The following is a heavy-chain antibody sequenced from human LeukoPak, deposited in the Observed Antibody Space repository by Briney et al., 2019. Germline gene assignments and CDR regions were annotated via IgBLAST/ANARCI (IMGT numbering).Heavy chain of an antibody. V-gene: IGHV3-23*01. J-gene: IGHJ4*02. CDR2: ISGSSDRI. Sequence: GGSLRLSCAASGFTFAMSWVRQAPGKGLEWVSVISGSSDRIYYADSVKGRFTISRDNSKNTLYLQMNSLRAEDTAVYYCAEDSRGSSAWSHWGQGTLVTVSS. D-gene: IGHD6-19*01. CDR3: AEDSRGSSAWSH. CDR1: GFTFA.